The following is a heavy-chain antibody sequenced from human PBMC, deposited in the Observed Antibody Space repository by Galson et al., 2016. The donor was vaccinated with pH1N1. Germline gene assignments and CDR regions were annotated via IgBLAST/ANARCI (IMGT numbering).Heavy chain of an antibody. V-gene: IGHV2-5*02. D-gene: IGHD4-17*01. Sequence: PALVKPTQTLTLTCTFSGFSLSTSGVGVGWIRQPPGKALEWLALIYWDDDKRYSPSLKSRLTITKDTSKNQVVLTMTNMDPVATATYYCARNGYGDYVGYFDYWGQGTLVTVSS. CDR1: GFSLSTSGVG. J-gene: IGHJ4*02. CDR3: ARNGYGDYVGYFDY. CDR2: IYWDDDK.